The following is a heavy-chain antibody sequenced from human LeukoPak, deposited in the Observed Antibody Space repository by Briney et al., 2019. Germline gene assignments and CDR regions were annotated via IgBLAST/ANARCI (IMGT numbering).Heavy chain of an antibody. CDR1: GFTFSSYS. CDR2: ISSSSSYI. CDR3: ARGVSGSYYGYYYYMDV. V-gene: IGHV3-21*01. Sequence: PGGSLRLSCAASGFTFSSYSMNWVRQAPGKGLEWVSSISSSSSYIYYADSVKGRFTISRDNAKNSLYLQMNSLRAEDTAVYYCARGVSGSYYGYYYYMDVWGKGTTVTISS. J-gene: IGHJ6*03. D-gene: IGHD1-26*01.